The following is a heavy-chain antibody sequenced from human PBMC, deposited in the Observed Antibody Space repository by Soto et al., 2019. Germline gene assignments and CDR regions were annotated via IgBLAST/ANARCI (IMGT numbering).Heavy chain of an antibody. Sequence: PGGSLGLACAASGFTFSSYGMHWVRQAPGKGLEWVAVIWYDGSHTYYADSVKGRFTISRDNSRNTLYLQMNSLRAEDTAVYYCARDRSSYFDYWGQGALVTVSS. J-gene: IGHJ4*02. CDR3: ARDRSSYFDY. CDR2: IWYDGSHT. V-gene: IGHV3-33*01. CDR1: GFTFSSYG.